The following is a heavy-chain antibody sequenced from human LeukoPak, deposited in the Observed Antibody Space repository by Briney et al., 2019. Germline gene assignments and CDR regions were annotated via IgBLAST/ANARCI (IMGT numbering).Heavy chain of an antibody. J-gene: IGHJ4*02. CDR1: GFSISDYY. D-gene: IGHD6-13*01. CDR2: IERGTST. Sequence: GGSLRLSCAASGFSISDYYMTWVRQAPGKGLEWVSTIERGTSTLYAGSVKGRFTISRDNTKNTLYLQMNSLRAEDTAVYYCAREGAEGVAVAGPYYCDHWGQGTLVTVSS. V-gene: IGHV3-69-1*01. CDR3: AREGAEGVAVAGPYYCDH.